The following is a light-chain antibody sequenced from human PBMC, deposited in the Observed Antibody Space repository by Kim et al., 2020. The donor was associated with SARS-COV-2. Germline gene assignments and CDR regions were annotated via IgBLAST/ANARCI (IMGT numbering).Light chain of an antibody. J-gene: IGLJ3*02. V-gene: IGLV3-19*01. CDR3: QSRDSGGRVM. CDR1: SLRSYY. CDR2: GRN. Sequence: SSELTQDPVVSVALGQTARITCQGDSLRSYYATWYQQKPRQAPVLVIYGRNNRPSGIPDRFSGSASGNTASLTIRGTQAEDEADFYCQSRDSGGRVMFGGGTQLTVL.